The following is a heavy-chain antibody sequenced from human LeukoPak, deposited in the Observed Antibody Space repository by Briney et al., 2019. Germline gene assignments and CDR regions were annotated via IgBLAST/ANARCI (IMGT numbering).Heavy chain of an antibody. Sequence: SETLSLTCTVSGGSISSGYYWGWIRQPPGKGLEWIGSIYHGGRTSYNPSLKSRVSISVDTSKNQFSLKLTSVTAADTAVYYCARAVPQFYFDYWGQGTLVTVSS. J-gene: IGHJ4*02. V-gene: IGHV4-38-2*02. CDR3: ARAVPQFYFDY. CDR2: IYHGGRT. CDR1: GGSISSGYY.